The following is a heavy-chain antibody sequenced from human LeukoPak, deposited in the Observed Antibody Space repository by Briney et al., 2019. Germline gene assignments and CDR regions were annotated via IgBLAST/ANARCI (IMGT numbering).Heavy chain of an antibody. V-gene: IGHV3-30*18. Sequence: GGSLRLSCAASGFTFSTYGMHWVRQAPGKGLEWVAVISYDGTSKYYEDSVKGRFTISRDNSKNTLYLQMNSLRLEDTALYYCAKGEQWLVKGRFDYWGQGTLVTVSS. CDR1: GFTFSTYG. J-gene: IGHJ4*02. D-gene: IGHD6-19*01. CDR2: ISYDGTSK. CDR3: AKGEQWLVKGRFDY.